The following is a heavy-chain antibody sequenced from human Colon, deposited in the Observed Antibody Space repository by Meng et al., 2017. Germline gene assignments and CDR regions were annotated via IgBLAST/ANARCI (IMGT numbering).Heavy chain of an antibody. CDR3: TTDPLWELLTGRPFDY. D-gene: IGHD1-26*01. J-gene: IGHJ4*02. CDR1: GFTFSNAW. Sequence: GESLKISCAASGFTFSNAWMSWVRQAPGKGLEWVGRIKSKTDGGTTDYAAPVKGRFTISRDDSTNTLYLQMNSLKTEDTAVYYCTTDPLWELLTGRPFDYWGQGTLVTVSS. CDR2: IKSKTDGGTT. V-gene: IGHV3-15*01.